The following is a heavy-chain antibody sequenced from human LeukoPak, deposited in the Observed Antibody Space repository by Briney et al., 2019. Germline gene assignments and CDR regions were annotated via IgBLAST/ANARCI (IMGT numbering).Heavy chain of an antibody. J-gene: IGHJ2*01. V-gene: IGHV4-59*01. Sequence: SETLSLTCTVSGGSISSYYWSWIRQPPGKGLEWIGYIYYSGSTNYNPSLKSRVTISVDTSKNQFSLKLSSVTAADTAVYYCARKGSSSWSDWYFDLWGRGTLDTVSS. CDR3: ARKGSSSWSDWYFDL. CDR1: GGSISSYY. D-gene: IGHD6-13*01. CDR2: IYYSGST.